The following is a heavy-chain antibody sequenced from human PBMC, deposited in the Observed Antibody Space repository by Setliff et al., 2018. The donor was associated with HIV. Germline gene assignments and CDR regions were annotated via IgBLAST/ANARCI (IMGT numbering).Heavy chain of an antibody. D-gene: IGHD1-26*01. CDR1: RYTFTDYF. V-gene: IGHV1-2*06. CDR3: ARGGGGPSGFDV. CDR2: INPSSAAA. J-gene: IGHJ3*01. Sequence: GASVKVSCKASRYTFTDYFLHWVRQAPGQGLEWMGRINPSSAAANYAQKFQGRVTMTRDTSISTVYMDLRRLTSDDTAGYYCARGGGGPSGFDVWGQGTMVTVSS.